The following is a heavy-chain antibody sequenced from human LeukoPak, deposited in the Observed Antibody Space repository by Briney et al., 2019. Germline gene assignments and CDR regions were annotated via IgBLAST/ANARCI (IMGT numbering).Heavy chain of an antibody. Sequence: GGSLRLSCAASGFTFSSYAMHWVRQAPGKGLEWVAVISYDGSNKYYADSVKGRFTISRDNSKNTLYLQMNSLRAEDTAVYYCAREADGYNPLDYWGQGTLVTVSS. CDR2: ISYDGSNK. CDR3: AREADGYNPLDY. CDR1: GFTFSSYA. D-gene: IGHD5-24*01. V-gene: IGHV3-30-3*01. J-gene: IGHJ4*02.